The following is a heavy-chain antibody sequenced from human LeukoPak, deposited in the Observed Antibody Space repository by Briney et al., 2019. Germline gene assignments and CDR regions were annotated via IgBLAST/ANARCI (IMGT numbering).Heavy chain of an antibody. CDR2: ISGSGGST. CDR1: GFTFSSYA. D-gene: IGHD6-13*01. Sequence: GGSLRLPCAASGFTFSSYAMSWVRQAPGKGLEWVSAISGSGGSTYYADSVKGRFTISRDNSKNTLYLQMNSLRAEDTAVYYCAKTPGIAAAGTVDYWGQGTLVTVSS. J-gene: IGHJ4*02. V-gene: IGHV3-23*01. CDR3: AKTPGIAAAGTVDY.